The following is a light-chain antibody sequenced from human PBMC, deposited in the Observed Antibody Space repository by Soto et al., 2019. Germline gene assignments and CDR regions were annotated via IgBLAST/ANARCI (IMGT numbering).Light chain of an antibody. V-gene: IGKV3-11*01. Sequence: EIVLTQSPATLSLSPGEGATLSCRASQSINGYLAWYQHKPGQAPRLLIDDASNRATGIPARFSGSGSETDFTLTISSLEPEDFAVYYCQQRSNWPPWTFGQGTKVDIK. J-gene: IGKJ1*01. CDR1: QSINGY. CDR3: QQRSNWPPWT. CDR2: DAS.